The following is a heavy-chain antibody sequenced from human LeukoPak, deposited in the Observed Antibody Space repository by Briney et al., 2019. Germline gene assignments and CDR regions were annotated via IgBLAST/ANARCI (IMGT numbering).Heavy chain of an antibody. V-gene: IGHV3-11*05. D-gene: IGHD5-12*01. Sequence: GGSLRLSCAASGFTFSDYYMSWIRQAPGKGLEWVSYISSSSSYADYADSVKGRFTISRDNAKNSLNLQMNSLRAEDTAVYYCARDSGYGGYSDYWGQVTLVTVS. J-gene: IGHJ4*02. CDR3: ARDSGYGGYSDY. CDR2: ISSSSSYA. CDR1: GFTFSDYY.